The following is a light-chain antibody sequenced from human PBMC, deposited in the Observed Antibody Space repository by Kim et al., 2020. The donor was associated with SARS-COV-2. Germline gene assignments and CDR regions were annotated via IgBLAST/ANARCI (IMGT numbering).Light chain of an antibody. CDR2: EAT. Sequence: TISCTGTSGDVGSYDLVSWYQQHPGKAPKLMIYEATMRPSGISNRFSGSKSGNTASLTISGLQAEDEADYYCCSYAGSTTNYVFGTGTKVTVL. CDR3: CSYAGSTTNYV. J-gene: IGLJ1*01. V-gene: IGLV2-23*01. CDR1: SGDVGSYDL.